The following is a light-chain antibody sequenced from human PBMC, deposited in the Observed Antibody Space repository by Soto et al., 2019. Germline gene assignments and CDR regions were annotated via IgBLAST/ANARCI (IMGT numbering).Light chain of an antibody. Sequence: QSVLTQPPSASGSPGQSVTISCTGTSSDVGGYNFVSWYQQHPGKAPKLIIYEVTKWPSGVPDRFSGSKSGNTASLTVSGLQAEDEADYYCSSYSGTNNYVFGTGTKVTVL. CDR3: SSYSGTNNYV. V-gene: IGLV2-8*01. CDR2: EVT. J-gene: IGLJ1*01. CDR1: SSDVGGYNF.